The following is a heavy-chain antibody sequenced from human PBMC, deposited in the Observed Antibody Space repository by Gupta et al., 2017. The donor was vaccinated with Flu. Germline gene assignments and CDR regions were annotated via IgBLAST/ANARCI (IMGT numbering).Heavy chain of an antibody. J-gene: IGHJ4*02. Sequence: RQAPGKGLEWVSGISGSGGRTYYADSVKGRFTISRDNSKNTVYLQMNSLRAEDTAVYYCASSPYYYDSSGFYWGQGTLVTVSS. D-gene: IGHD3-22*01. CDR3: ASSPYYYDSSGFY. V-gene: IGHV3-23*01. CDR2: ISGSGGRT.